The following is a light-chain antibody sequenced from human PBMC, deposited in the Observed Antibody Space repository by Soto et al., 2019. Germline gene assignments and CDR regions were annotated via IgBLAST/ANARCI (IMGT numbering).Light chain of an antibody. J-gene: IGKJ2*01. Sequence: DIQMTQSPSSLSASVGDRVIITCRASQSISSYLNWYQQKPGEAPNLLIFVASSLHSWVPSRFSGRGSGTDLTLTISSLQPEDFATYYGKQSSSTPYTFGQGTKLEIK. CDR2: VAS. CDR1: QSISSY. V-gene: IGKV1-39*01. CDR3: KQSSSTPYT.